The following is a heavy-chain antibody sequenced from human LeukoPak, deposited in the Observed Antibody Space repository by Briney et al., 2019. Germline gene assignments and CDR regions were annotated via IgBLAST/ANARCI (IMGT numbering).Heavy chain of an antibody. J-gene: IGHJ3*02. CDR3: ARVIPQDAFDI. CDR1: GGSFSGYY. D-gene: IGHD2-2*02. CDR2: INHSGST. V-gene: IGHV4-34*01. Sequence: SETLSLTCAVYGGSFSGYYWSWIRQPPGKGLEWIGEINHSGSTNYNPSLKSRVTISVDTSKNQFSLKLSSVTAADTAVYYCARVIPQDAFDIWGQGTMVTVSS.